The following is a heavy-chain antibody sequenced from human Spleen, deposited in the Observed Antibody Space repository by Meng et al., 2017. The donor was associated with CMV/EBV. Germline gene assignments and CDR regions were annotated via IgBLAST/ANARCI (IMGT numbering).Heavy chain of an antibody. CDR1: GYSFTNYW. CDR3: ARLNSSPTYFDY. V-gene: IGHV5-51*01. D-gene: IGHD6-13*01. J-gene: IGHJ4*02. Sequence: GESLKISCKASGYSFTNYWIGWVRQMPGKGLEWMGITHPGDSDTRYSPSFQGQVTISVDKSISTAYVQWSSLKASDTAMYYCARLNSSPTYFDYWGQGTLVTVSS. CDR2: THPGDSDT.